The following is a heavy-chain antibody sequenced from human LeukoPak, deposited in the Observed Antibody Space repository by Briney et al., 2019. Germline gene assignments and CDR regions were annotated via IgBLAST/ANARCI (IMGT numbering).Heavy chain of an antibody. CDR3: ARAKRFDY. CDR1: TFTFSSYA. V-gene: IGHV3-30*04. J-gene: IGHJ4*02. CDR2: ISSDGSNK. Sequence: GGSLRLSCAASTFTFSSYAMHRVRQAPGKGLEWVTVISSDGSNKYYADSVKGRFTISRDNSKNTLDLQMNSLRAEDTAVYYCARAKRFDYWGQGTLVTVSS.